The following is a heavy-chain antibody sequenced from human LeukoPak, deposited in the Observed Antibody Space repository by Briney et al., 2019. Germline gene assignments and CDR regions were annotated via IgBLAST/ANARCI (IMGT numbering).Heavy chain of an antibody. CDR3: ATRSLQKEVSDY. J-gene: IGHJ4*02. V-gene: IGHV3-23*01. CDR1: GFTFSSYA. D-gene: IGHD2-15*01. Sequence: PGGPLRLSCAASGFTFSSYAMSWVRQAPGKGLEWVSAISGSGGSTYYADSVKGRFTISRDNSKNTLYLQMNSLRAEDTAVYYCATRSLQKEVSDYWGQGTLVTVSS. CDR2: ISGSGGST.